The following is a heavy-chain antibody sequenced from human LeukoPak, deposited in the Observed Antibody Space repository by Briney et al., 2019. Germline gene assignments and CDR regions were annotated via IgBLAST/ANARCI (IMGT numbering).Heavy chain of an antibody. CDR3: HAIITMVRGVIITTLDY. CDR1: GHTLTSYY. J-gene: IGHJ4*02. V-gene: IGHV1-46*01. D-gene: IGHD3-10*01. CDR2: INPSGGST. Sequence: ASVKVSCKASGHTLTSYYMHWVRQAPGQGLEWMGIINPSGGSTSYAQKFQGRVTMTRDTSTSTVYMELSSLRSEDTAVYYCHAIITMVRGVIITTLDYWGQGTLVTVSS.